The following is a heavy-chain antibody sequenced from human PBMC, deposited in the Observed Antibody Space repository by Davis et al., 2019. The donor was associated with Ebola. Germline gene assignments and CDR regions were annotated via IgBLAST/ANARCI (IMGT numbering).Heavy chain of an antibody. J-gene: IGHJ4*02. D-gene: IGHD1-20*01. CDR2: TRNKAKSYTT. CDR1: GFSFSDYY. Sequence: GESLKISCAASGFSFSDYYMDWVRQAPGKGLEWVGRTRNKAKSYTTEYAASVKARFTISRDDSKNSLYLQMNSLKTEDTAVYYCTRHHEYNWNPLDYWGQGTLVTVSS. V-gene: IGHV3-72*01. CDR3: TRHHEYNWNPLDY.